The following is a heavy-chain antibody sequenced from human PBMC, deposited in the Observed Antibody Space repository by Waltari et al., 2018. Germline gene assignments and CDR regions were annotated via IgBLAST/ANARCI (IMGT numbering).Heavy chain of an antibody. Sequence: EVQRVESGGGLVQPGRSLQLSCPASGFTFGDYAMSWFRQVPGKGLEWVGFIRSKAYGGTTEYAASVKGRFTISRDDSKSIAYLQMNSLKTEDTAVYYCTRGLGVVSNWFDPWGQGTLVTVSS. CDR3: TRGLGVVSNWFDP. V-gene: IGHV3-49*03. CDR2: IRSKAYGGTT. CDR1: GFTFGDYA. D-gene: IGHD2-15*01. J-gene: IGHJ5*02.